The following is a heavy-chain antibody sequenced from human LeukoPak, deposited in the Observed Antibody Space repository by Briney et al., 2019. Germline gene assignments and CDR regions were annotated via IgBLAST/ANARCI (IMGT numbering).Heavy chain of an antibody. D-gene: IGHD1-26*01. J-gene: IGHJ4*02. Sequence: ASVKDSCKASGYTFTGYYMHWVRQAPGQGLEWMGWINPNRGGTNYAQKFQGRVTMTRDTSISTAYMELSRLRSDDTAVYYCASSPLVGATTDYWGQGTLVTVSS. CDR1: GYTFTGYY. CDR2: INPNRGGT. V-gene: IGHV1-2*02. CDR3: ASSPLVGATTDY.